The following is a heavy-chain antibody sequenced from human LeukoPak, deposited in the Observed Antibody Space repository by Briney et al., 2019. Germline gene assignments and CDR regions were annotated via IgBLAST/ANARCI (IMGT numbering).Heavy chain of an antibody. D-gene: IGHD6-19*01. CDR1: GASISSYY. V-gene: IGHV4-59*01. Sequence: PSETLSLTCTVSGASISSYYWSWIRQPPGKGLEWIGFIYYSGSPNYNPSLKSRVTISVDTSNNQFSLKLSSVTAADTAVYYCARSIAVAGRTAYYFDYWGQGTLVTVSP. CDR3: ARSIAVAGRTAYYFDY. CDR2: IYYSGSP. J-gene: IGHJ4*02.